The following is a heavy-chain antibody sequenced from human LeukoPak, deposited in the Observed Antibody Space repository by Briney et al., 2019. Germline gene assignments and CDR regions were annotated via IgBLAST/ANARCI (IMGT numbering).Heavy chain of an antibody. CDR1: GGSISSYY. CDR3: ARDFRGLRAARGSNWFDP. J-gene: IGHJ5*02. CDR2: IYTSGST. Sequence: SETLSLTCTVSGGSISSYYWSWIRQPAGKGLEWIGRIYTSGSTNYNPSLKSRVTMSVDTSKNQFSLKLSSVTAADTAVYYCARDFRGLRAARGSNWFDPWGQGTLVTVSS. V-gene: IGHV4-4*07. D-gene: IGHD6-6*01.